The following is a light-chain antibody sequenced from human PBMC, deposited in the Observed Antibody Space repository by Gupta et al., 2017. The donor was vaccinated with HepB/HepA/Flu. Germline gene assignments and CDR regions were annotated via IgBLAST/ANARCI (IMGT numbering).Light chain of an antibody. J-gene: IGKJ2*02. V-gene: IGKV1-33*01. CDR2: DAS. CDR1: QEISNY. Sequence: DIQMTQSPSSLSASVGDRVTITCQASQEISNYLNWYQQKPGKAPKLLIYDASKLETGVPSRFSGSGSGTDFTFTISSLQPEDVATYYCQHKNNLPCTFGQGTKLDIK. CDR3: QHKNNLPCT.